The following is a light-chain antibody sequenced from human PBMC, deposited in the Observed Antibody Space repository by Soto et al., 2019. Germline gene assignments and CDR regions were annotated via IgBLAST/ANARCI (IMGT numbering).Light chain of an antibody. Sequence: QSVLTQPASVSGSPGQSVTISCTGTIDDIGAYDYVSWYQQRPGSAPQLIIYDVNNRPSGTSHRFSGSKSVHTAYLTISGLQSDDVAIYHSSSSPSTSRLLFGTRPNATV. CDR2: DVN. V-gene: IGLV2-14*03. CDR3: SSSPSTSRLL. CDR1: IDDIGAYDY. J-gene: IGLJ1*01.